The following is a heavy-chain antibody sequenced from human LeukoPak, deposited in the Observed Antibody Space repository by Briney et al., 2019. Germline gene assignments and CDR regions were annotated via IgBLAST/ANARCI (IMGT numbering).Heavy chain of an antibody. J-gene: IGHJ3*02. CDR3: ARDSNSSSWYRGPNAFDI. V-gene: IGHV4-59*12. CDR1: GGSISSYY. Sequence: SETLSLTCTVSGGSISSYYWSWIRQPPGKGLEWIGYIYYSGSTNYNPSLKSRVTISVDKSKNQFSLKLSSVTAADTAVYYCARDSNSSSWYRGPNAFDIWGQGTMVTVSS. CDR2: IYYSGST. D-gene: IGHD6-13*01.